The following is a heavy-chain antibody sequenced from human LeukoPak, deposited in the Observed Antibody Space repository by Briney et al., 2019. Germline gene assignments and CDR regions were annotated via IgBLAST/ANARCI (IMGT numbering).Heavy chain of an antibody. Sequence: GGSLRLSCAASGFTFSSYWMHWVRQAPGKGLVWVSRVNPDGSSTTYADSVKGRFTISRDNAKDTLYLQMNSLRAEDTAVYYRARGPIPATAIPENWGQGTLVTVAS. V-gene: IGHV3-74*01. D-gene: IGHD2-2*02. CDR1: GFTFSSYW. CDR2: VNPDGSST. CDR3: ARGPIPATAIPEN. J-gene: IGHJ4*02.